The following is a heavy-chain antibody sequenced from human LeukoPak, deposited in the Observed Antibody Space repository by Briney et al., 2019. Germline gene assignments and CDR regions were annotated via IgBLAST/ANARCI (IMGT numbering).Heavy chain of an antibody. V-gene: IGHV1-2*02. CDR1: GYTFTGYY. J-gene: IGHJ5*02. CDR3: ARAEYSSPMLFDP. D-gene: IGHD5-18*01. Sequence: ASVKVSCKASGYTFTGYYMHWVRQAPGQGLEWMGWINPNSGGTNYAQKFQGRVTMTRDTSISTAYMELSRLRSDDTAVYYCARAEYSSPMLFDPWGQGTLVTVSS. CDR2: INPNSGGT.